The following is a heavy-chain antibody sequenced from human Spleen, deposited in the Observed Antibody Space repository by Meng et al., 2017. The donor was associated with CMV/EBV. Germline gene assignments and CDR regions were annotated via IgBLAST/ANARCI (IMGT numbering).Heavy chain of an antibody. CDR1: GFTFSSYG. CDR3: AKWLVTTDY. J-gene: IGHJ4*02. D-gene: IGHD6-19*01. V-gene: IGHV3-30*02. CDR2: IRYDGSNK. Sequence: GESLKISCAASGFTFSSYGMHWVRQAPGKGLEWVAFIRYDGSNKYYEDSVKGRFTISRDNSKNTLYLQMNSLRAEDTAIYYCAKWLVTTDYWGQGTMVTVSS.